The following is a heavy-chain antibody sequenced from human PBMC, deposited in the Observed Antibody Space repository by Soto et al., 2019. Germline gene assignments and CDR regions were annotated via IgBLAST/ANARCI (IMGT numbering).Heavy chain of an antibody. D-gene: IGHD2-21*02. CDR2: IIPILGIA. Sequence: QVQLVQSGAEVKKPGSSVKVSCKASGGTFSSYTISWVRQAPGQGLEWMGRIIPILGIANYAQKFPGRVTITADKSTSTAYMELSSLRPEDTAVHYCARLIVVVTASGGMDVWGQGTTVTXSS. CDR1: GGTFSSYT. V-gene: IGHV1-69*02. J-gene: IGHJ6*02. CDR3: ARLIVVVTASGGMDV.